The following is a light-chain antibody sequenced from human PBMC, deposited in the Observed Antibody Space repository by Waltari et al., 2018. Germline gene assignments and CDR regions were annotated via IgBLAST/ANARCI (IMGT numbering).Light chain of an antibody. CDR2: ENN. V-gene: IGLV1-51*02. Sequence: QSVLTQPPSVSAAPGQKVTISCSGSGSNIGNNYVSWYQQLPGTAPKLLIYENNKRPSGIPYRFSASKSGTSATLGITGLQTGDEADYYCATWDSSLSGVFGGGTKLTVL. J-gene: IGLJ3*02. CDR3: ATWDSSLSGV. CDR1: GSNIGNNY.